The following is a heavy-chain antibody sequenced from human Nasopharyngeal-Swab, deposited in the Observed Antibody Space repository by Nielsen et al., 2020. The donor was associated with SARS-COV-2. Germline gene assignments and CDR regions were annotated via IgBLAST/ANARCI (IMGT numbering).Heavy chain of an antibody. Sequence: WVRQAPGQGLEWMGWISAYNGNTNYAQKLQGRVTMTTDTSTSTAYMELRSLRSDDTAVYYCARGSRENEYSRSLYYYYYYMEVRGKGTTVTVSS. D-gene: IGHD6-6*01. V-gene: IGHV1-18*01. CDR2: ISAYNGNT. CDR3: ARGSRENEYSRSLYYYYYYMEV. J-gene: IGHJ6*03.